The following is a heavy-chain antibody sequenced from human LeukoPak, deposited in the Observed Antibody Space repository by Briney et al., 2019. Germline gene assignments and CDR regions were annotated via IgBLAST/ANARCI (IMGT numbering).Heavy chain of an antibody. CDR3: ATSRGYCSSTSCRDDYYFDY. J-gene: IGHJ4*02. V-gene: IGHV1-2*02. CDR1: GYTFTGYY. CDR2: TNPNSGGT. Sequence: ASVKVSCKSSGYTFTGYYMHWVRQAPAQGLEWMGWTNPNSGGTNNAQEFQVRGTMTRDTSISTAYMELSRLRSDDTAVYYCATSRGYCSSTSCRDDYYFDYWGQGTLVTVSS. D-gene: IGHD2-2*01.